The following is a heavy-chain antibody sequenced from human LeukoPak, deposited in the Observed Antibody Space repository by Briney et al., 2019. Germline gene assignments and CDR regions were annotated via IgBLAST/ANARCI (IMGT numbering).Heavy chain of an antibody. CDR1: GDSINNGGLS. Sequence: SQTLSLTCTVSGDSINNGGLSWNWIRQSAGKGLEWIGRISGSGSASYNPSLKSRITISEDTSKEQFSLKMTSVTAADTAVYYCAWNEYGSERRWFDPWGQGTVVTVSS. CDR2: ISGSGSA. J-gene: IGHJ5*02. D-gene: IGHD3-10*01. V-gene: IGHV4-61*02. CDR3: AWNEYGSERRWFDP.